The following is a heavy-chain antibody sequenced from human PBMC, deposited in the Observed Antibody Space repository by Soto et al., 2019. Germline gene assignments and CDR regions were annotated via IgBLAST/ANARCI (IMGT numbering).Heavy chain of an antibody. V-gene: IGHV3-7*03. CDR1: GFTFSDSW. J-gene: IGHJ4*02. CDR2: IKPDGSEK. CDR3: AKDRQYPRDYFHY. Sequence: EVQLVESGGGLVQPGGSLRLSCTASGFTFSDSWMTWVRQAPGKGLEWVARIKPDGSEKKYADSVKGRFSISRDISRNTVFLQMDSLRAEDTAVYYCAKDRQYPRDYFHYWGQGTLVTVSS. D-gene: IGHD4-4*01.